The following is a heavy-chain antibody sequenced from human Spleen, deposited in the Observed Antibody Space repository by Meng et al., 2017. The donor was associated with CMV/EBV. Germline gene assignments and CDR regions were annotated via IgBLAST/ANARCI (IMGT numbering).Heavy chain of an antibody. D-gene: IGHD6-19*01. CDR1: GFSVNNNY. CDR3: ARDGTVAGAFDI. J-gene: IGHJ3*02. Sequence: GGSLRLSCSASGFSVNNNYMSWVRQAPGKGLEWVSVIYAAGSGGNTYSADSVKGRFTISRDNSQNTLYLQMNSLRGDDTAVYYCARDGTVAGAFDIWGLGTLVTVSS. CDR2: IYAAGSGGNT. V-gene: IGHV3-66*02.